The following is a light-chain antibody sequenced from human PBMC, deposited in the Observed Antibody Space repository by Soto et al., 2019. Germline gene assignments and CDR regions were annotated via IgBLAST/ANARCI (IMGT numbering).Light chain of an antibody. CDR2: AAS. V-gene: IGKV1-8*01. Sequence: ASRMTQSPSSLSASTGDRVTITCRASQGISSYLAWYQQKPGKAPKLLIYAASTLQSWVPSRFSGSGSGTDFTLTISSLQSEDCATYYCPQYYSYPPAFGQGTKLEIK. CDR1: QGISSY. CDR3: PQYYSYPPA. J-gene: IGKJ2*01.